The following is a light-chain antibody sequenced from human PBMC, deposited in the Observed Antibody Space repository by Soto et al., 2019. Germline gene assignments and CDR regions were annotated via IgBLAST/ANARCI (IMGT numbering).Light chain of an antibody. Sequence: DIQMTQFPSSVSASVGDRVSITCRARQGINNLLAWYQQKPGRAPKLLIYTGSSLQSGVPSRFSGTGSGTDFTLTISSLQPEDVATYYCQQANSFPLTFGGGTKVEIK. J-gene: IGKJ4*01. CDR1: QGINNL. CDR2: TGS. CDR3: QQANSFPLT. V-gene: IGKV1-12*01.